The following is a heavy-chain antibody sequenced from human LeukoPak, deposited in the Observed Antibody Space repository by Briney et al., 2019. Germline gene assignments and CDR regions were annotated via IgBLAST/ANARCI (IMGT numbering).Heavy chain of an antibody. CDR1: GFTFSSYA. CDR2: ISYDGSNK. V-gene: IGHV3-30*04. D-gene: IGHD3-9*01. Sequence: PGRSLRLSCAASGFTFSSYAMHWVRQAPGKGLEGGAVISYDGSNKYYADSVKGRFTISRDNSKNTLYLQMNSLRAEDTAVYYCAREGRYDILTPPFDYWGQGTLVTVSS. CDR3: AREGRYDILTPPFDY. J-gene: IGHJ4*02.